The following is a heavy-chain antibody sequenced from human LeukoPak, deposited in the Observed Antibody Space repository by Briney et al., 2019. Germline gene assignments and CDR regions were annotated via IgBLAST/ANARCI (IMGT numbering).Heavy chain of an antibody. D-gene: IGHD4-17*01. J-gene: IGHJ5*02. CDR1: GGSISSYY. CDR3: ARERSSFDP. Sequence: SETLSLTCTVSGGSISSYYWSWIRQPPGKGLEWIGYIYYSGSTNYNPSLKSRVTISVDTSKNQFSLKLSSVTAADTAVYYCARERSSFDPWGQGTLVTVSS. V-gene: IGHV4-59*12. CDR2: IYYSGST.